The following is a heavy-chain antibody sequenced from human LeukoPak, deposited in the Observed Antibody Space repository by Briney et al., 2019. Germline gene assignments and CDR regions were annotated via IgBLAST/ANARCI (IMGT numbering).Heavy chain of an antibody. D-gene: IGHD1-7*01. Sequence: QPGGSLRLSCLASGFTFSSYGMHWVRQAPGKGLEWVAFISYDGYDKTYAESVKGRFTIARDKSKNTVYLQMNSLRGDDAAVYYCARVWNSYNSDCWGQGTLVTVSS. V-gene: IGHV3-30*19. J-gene: IGHJ4*02. CDR2: ISYDGYDK. CDR3: ARVWNSYNSDC. CDR1: GFTFSSYG.